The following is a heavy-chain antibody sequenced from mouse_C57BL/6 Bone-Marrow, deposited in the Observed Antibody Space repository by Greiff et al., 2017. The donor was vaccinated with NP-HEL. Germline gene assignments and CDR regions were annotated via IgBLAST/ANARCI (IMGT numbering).Heavy chain of an antibody. CDR3: ARTYGKASFDY. Sequence: QVHVKQPGAELVMPGASVKLSCKASGYTFTSYWMHWVKQRPGQGLEWIGEIDPSDSYTNYNQKFQGKSTLTVDKSSSTAYMQLSSLTSEDSAVYYCARTYGKASFDYWGQGTTLTVSS. J-gene: IGHJ2*01. CDR1: GYTFTSYW. CDR2: IDPSDSYT. D-gene: IGHD2-1*01. V-gene: IGHV1-69*01.